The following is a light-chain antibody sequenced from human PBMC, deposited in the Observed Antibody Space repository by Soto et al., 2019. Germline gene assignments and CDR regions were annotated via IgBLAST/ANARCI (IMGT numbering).Light chain of an antibody. CDR1: QSVSSTY. CDR3: HHFGSSRHT. V-gene: IGKV3-20*01. CDR2: GAS. J-gene: IGKJ2*01. Sequence: EIVLTQSPGTLSLSPGERATLSCRASQSVSSTYLAWYRHKPGQAPRLLIYGASSRAAGIPDRFSGSGSGTDFTLTISRLEPEDFAVYYCHHFGSSRHTFCPGTKVEIK.